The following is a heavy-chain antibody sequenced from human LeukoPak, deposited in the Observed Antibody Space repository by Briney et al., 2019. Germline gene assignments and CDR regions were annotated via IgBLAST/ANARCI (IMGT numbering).Heavy chain of an antibody. Sequence: ASVKVSCKASGYTFTGYYMHWVRQAPGQGLEWMGWINPNSGGTNYAQKFQGRVTMTRDTSISTAYMELSRLRSEDTAMYYCARVAYYYDSAGLYLNYFYGMDVWGQGTTVTVSS. CDR2: INPNSGGT. CDR1: GYTFTGYY. J-gene: IGHJ6*02. D-gene: IGHD3-22*01. CDR3: ARVAYYYDSAGLYLNYFYGMDV. V-gene: IGHV1-2*02.